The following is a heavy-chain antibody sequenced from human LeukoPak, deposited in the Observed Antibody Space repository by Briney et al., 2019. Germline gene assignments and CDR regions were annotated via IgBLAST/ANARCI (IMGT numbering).Heavy chain of an antibody. D-gene: IGHD3-9*01. V-gene: IGHV3-23*01. CDR3: AKGRNYDILTGPAAYFDY. J-gene: IGHJ4*02. CDR1: GASISSYS. CDR2: ISGSGGST. Sequence: ETLSLTCTVSGASISSYSWSWIRQAPGKGLEWVSAISGSGGSTYYADSVKGRFTISRDNSKNTLYLQMNSLRAEDTAVYYCAKGRNYDILTGPAAYFDYWGQGTLVTVSS.